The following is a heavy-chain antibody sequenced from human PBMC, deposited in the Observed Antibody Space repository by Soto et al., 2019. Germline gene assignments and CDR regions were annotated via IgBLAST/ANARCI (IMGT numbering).Heavy chain of an antibody. J-gene: IGHJ6*02. CDR2: ISGGGGST. CDR1: GFIFSNYT. Sequence: GGSLRHSFVGSGFIFSNYTMNWVRQAPGKGLEWDSGISGGGGSTYYADSVKGRLTITRDNSKNTLYLQMNSLRSEDTAVYYCARGGLSYHYGMDVWGQGTTVTVSS. V-gene: IGHV3-23*01. CDR3: ARGGLSYHYGMDV.